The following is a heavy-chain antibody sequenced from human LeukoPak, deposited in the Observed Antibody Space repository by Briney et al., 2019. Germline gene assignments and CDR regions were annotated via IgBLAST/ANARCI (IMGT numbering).Heavy chain of an antibody. CDR3: ASKSGLGELSPLDY. CDR1: GYTFTGYY. CDR2: IIPVFGTA. V-gene: IGHV1-69*13. Sequence: SVKVSCKASGYTFTGYYMHWVRQAPGQGLEWMGWIIPVFGTANYAQKFQGRVTIIADESTSTAYMELSSLRSEDTAVYYCASKSGLGELSPLDYWGQGTLVTVSS. J-gene: IGHJ4*02. D-gene: IGHD3-16*02.